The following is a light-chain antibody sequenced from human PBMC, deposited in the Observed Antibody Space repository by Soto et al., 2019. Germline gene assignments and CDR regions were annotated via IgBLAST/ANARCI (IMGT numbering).Light chain of an antibody. V-gene: IGKV3-20*01. CDR2: AAS. Sequence: IVLTQSPGALSLSPGEGATLSCRASQSIKNNFLAWYQQRPGQAPRLLIHAASIRASGIPDRFTGTASGTDFTLTISRLEPDDFAVYYCQQYCTSLTFGGGTRVE. CDR1: QSIKNNF. CDR3: QQYCTSLT. J-gene: IGKJ4*01.